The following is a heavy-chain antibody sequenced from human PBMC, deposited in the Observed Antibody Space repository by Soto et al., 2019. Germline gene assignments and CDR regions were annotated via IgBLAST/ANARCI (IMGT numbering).Heavy chain of an antibody. Sequence: PGGSLRLSCAASGFTFSDYYMSWIRQAPGKGLEWVSYISSSGSTIYYADSVKGRFTISRDNAKNSLYLQMNSLRAEDTAVYYCARARLGDYIGGTQLEYYFDYWGQGTLVTVSS. CDR1: GFTFSDYY. D-gene: IGHD3-16*01. V-gene: IGHV3-11*01. CDR2: ISSSGSTI. CDR3: ARARLGDYIGGTQLEYYFDY. J-gene: IGHJ4*02.